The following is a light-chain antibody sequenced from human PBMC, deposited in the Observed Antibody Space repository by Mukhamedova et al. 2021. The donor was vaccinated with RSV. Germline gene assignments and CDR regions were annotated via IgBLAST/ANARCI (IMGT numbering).Light chain of an antibody. CDR1: QSVSSN. V-gene: IGKV3-15*01. CDR2: GAS. J-gene: IGKJ2*03. CDR3: QQYNNWPGS. Sequence: TLSCRASQSVSSNLAWYQQKPGQAPRLLIYGASTRATGIPARFSGSGSGTEFTLTISSLQSEDFAVYYCQQYNNWPGSFGQGTK.